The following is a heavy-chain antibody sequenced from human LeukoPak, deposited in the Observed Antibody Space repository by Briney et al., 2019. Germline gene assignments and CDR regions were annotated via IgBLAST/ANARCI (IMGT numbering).Heavy chain of an antibody. V-gene: IGHV1-8*01. J-gene: IGHJ5*02. Sequence: ASVKVSCKASGYTFTSYDINWVRQATGQGLEWMGWMNPNSGNTGYAQKFQGRVAMTRNTSISTAYMELSSLRSEDTAVYYCARVGSSGSRKRYNWFDPWGQGTLVTVSS. CDR3: ARVGSSGSRKRYNWFDP. D-gene: IGHD6-19*01. CDR1: GYTFTSYD. CDR2: MNPNSGNT.